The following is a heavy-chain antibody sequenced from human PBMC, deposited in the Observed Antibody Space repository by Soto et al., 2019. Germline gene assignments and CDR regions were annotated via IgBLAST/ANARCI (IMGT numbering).Heavy chain of an antibody. CDR3: ARGLGGEYCSGGSCYFQNWFDP. J-gene: IGHJ5*02. CDR1: GFTFSSYG. CDR2: IWYDGSNK. Sequence: PGGSLRLSCAASGFTFSSYGMHWVRQAPGKGLEWVAVIWYDGSNKYYADSVKGRFTISRDNSKNTLYLQMNSLRAEDTAVYYYARGLGGEYCSGGSCYFQNWFDPWGQGT. D-gene: IGHD2-15*01. V-gene: IGHV3-33*01.